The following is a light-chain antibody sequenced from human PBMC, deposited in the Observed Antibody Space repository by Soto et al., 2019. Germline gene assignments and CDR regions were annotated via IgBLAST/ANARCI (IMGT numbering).Light chain of an antibody. Sequence: ENVLTLSPGTLSLYKGERATLSCRASQSVSSSYLAWYQQKPGQAPRLLIYGASSRATGIPDRFSGSGSGTDFTLTICRLEPEDFAVYYCQPYGRLGTFSQVTKV. V-gene: IGKV3-20*01. CDR3: QPYGRLGT. CDR1: QSVSSSY. CDR2: GAS. J-gene: IGKJ1*01.